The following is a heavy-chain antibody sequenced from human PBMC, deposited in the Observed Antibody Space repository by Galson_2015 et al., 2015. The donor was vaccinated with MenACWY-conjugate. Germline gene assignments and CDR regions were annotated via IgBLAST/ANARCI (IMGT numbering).Heavy chain of an antibody. Sequence: ETLSLTCSVSGASISTDYWSWIRQPPGKGLEWIGYIHYSGSTKYNPSLKTRIIMSLDTSENQFSLKLSSVTAADTAVYYCARWVAVKMIEYCGQGTLVTVSS. CDR2: IHYSGST. CDR1: GASISTDY. CDR3: ARWVAVKMIEY. V-gene: IGHV4-59*01. D-gene: IGHD6-19*01. J-gene: IGHJ4*02.